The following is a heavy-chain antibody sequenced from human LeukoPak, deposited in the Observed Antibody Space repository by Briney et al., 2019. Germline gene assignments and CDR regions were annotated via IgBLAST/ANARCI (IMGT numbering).Heavy chain of an antibody. CDR1: GFTFSSYW. V-gene: IGHV3-30-3*01. CDR2: ISYDGSNK. J-gene: IGHJ4*02. CDR3: ARDHYDFWSGYYKGMYYFDY. Sequence: GGSLRLSCAASGFTFSSYWMSWVRQAPGKGLEWVAVISYDGSNKYYADSVKGRFTISRDNSKNTLYLQMNSLRAEDTAVYYCARDHYDFWSGYYKGMYYFDYWGQGTLVTVSS. D-gene: IGHD3-3*01.